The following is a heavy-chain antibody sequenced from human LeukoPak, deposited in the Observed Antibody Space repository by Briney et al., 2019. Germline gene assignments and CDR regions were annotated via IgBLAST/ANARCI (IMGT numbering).Heavy chain of an antibody. CDR3: ARKGAYASPFDY. Sequence: WIGDIYYSGSTNYNPSLKSRVTISVDTSNNQFSLKLSSVTAADTAVCYCARKGAYASPFDYWGQGTLVTVSS. J-gene: IGHJ4*02. D-gene: IGHD5-12*01. V-gene: IGHV4-59*01. CDR2: IYYSGST.